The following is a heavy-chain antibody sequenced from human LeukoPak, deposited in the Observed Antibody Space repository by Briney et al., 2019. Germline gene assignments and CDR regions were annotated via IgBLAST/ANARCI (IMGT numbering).Heavy chain of an antibody. J-gene: IGHJ4*02. Sequence: ASVKVSCKASGYTFTSYGISWVRQAPGQGLEWMGWISAYNGNTNYAQKLQGRVTMTTDTSTSTAYMELRSLRSDDTAVYYCATEVLRYFDWLLECWGQGTLVTVSS. V-gene: IGHV1-18*01. CDR3: ATEVLRYFDWLLEC. CDR1: GYTFTSYG. D-gene: IGHD3-9*01. CDR2: ISAYNGNT.